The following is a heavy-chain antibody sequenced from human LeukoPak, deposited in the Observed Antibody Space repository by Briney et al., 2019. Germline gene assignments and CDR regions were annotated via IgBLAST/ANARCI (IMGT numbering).Heavy chain of an antibody. CDR3: AKLRLRLGELSPFDY. J-gene: IGHJ4*02. V-gene: IGHV3-23*01. CDR1: GFTFSSYS. CDR2: ISGSGGST. Sequence: GGSLRLSCAASGFTFSSYSMNWVRQAPGKGLEWVSAISGSGGSTYYADSVKGWFTISRDNSKNTLYLQMNSLRAEDTAVYYCAKLRLRLGELSPFDYWGQGTLVTVSS. D-gene: IGHD3-16*02.